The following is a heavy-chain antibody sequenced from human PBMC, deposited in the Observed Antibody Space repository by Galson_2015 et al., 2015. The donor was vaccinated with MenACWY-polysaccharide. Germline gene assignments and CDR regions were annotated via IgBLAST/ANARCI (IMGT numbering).Heavy chain of an antibody. CDR2: ISGSGGST. D-gene: IGHD2-2*01. V-gene: IGHV3-23*01. J-gene: IGHJ4*02. CDR3: AKDQDLKGYCTSTSCKGAEY. Sequence: FLRLSCAASGFTFSNYAMSWVRQAPGKGLEWVSGISGSGGSTYYDDSVKGRFTISRDNSKNTLYVQMNSLRAEDTAVYYCAKDQDLKGYCTSTSCKGAEYWGQGTLVTVYS. CDR1: GFTFSNYA.